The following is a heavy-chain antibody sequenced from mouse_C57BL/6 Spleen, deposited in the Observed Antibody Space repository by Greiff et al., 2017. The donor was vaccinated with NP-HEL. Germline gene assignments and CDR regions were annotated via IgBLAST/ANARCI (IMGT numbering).Heavy chain of an antibody. CDR2: ISSGGDYI. CDR1: GFTFSSYA. CDR3: TRDNHYSNPDWFAY. D-gene: IGHD2-5*01. Sequence: VESGEGLVKPGGSLKLSCAASGFTFSSYAMSWVRQTPEKRLEWVAYISSGGDYIYYADTVKGRFTISRDNARNTLYLQMSSLKSEDTAMYYCTRDNHYSNPDWFAYWGQGTLVTVSA. V-gene: IGHV5-9-1*02. J-gene: IGHJ3*01.